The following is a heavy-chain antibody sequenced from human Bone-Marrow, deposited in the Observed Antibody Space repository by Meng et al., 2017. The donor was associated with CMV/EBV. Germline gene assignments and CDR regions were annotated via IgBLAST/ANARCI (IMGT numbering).Heavy chain of an antibody. V-gene: IGHV4-61*01. CDR1: GGSVSTVSFY. CDR2: IHHSGYT. Sequence: SETLSLTCSVSGGSVSTVSFYWSWIGQPPGKGLEWLGYIHHSGYTNYAPSLKSRVTISLDTSKNQFSLTLSSVTAADTAEYYCARDLNGDGIYYFYGMDVWGQGTTVTVSS. D-gene: IGHD7-27*01. J-gene: IGHJ6*02. CDR3: ARDLNGDGIYYFYGMDV.